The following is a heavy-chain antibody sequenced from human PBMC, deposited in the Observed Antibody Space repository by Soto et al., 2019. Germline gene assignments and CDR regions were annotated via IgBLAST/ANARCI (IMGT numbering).Heavy chain of an antibody. CDR1: GGSISSSSYY. CDR2: IYYSGST. J-gene: IGHJ5*02. Sequence: SETLSLTCTVSGGSISSSSYYWGWIHQPPGKGLEWIGSIYYSGSTYYNPSLKSRVTISVDTSKNQFTLKLSSVTAADTAVYYCATHARGYDFWSGYPKNWFDPWGQGTLVTVSS. CDR3: ATHARGYDFWSGYPKNWFDP. D-gene: IGHD3-3*01. V-gene: IGHV4-39*01.